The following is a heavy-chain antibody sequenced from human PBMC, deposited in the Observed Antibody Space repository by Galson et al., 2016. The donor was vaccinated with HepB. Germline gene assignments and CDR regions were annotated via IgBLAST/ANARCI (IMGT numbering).Heavy chain of an antibody. V-gene: IGHV3-7*01. CDR3: ARDRTTGDSSAWYDALDY. Sequence: SLRLSCAGSGFTFSSYWMTWVRQAPGKGLEWVANINRDGSVTHYVDSVEGRFTISRDNAKNSLFLQMNSLRVEDTAVYYCARDRTTGDSSAWYDALDYWGQGTQGTISS. CDR2: INRDGSVT. CDR1: GFTFSSYW. D-gene: IGHD6-19*01. J-gene: IGHJ4*02.